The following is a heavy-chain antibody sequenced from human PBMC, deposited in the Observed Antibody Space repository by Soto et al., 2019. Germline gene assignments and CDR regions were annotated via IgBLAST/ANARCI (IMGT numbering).Heavy chain of an antibody. J-gene: IGHJ3*02. CDR3: AKVLRTGYSSGVDAFDI. V-gene: IGHV3-23*01. D-gene: IGHD6-19*01. Sequence: EVQLLESGGGLVQPGGSLRLSCAASGFTFSSYAMSWVRQAPGKGLEWVSAISGSGGSTYYADSVKGRFTISRDNSKNTLYLEMKSLRAEDTAVYYCAKVLRTGYSSGVDAFDIWGQGTMVTVSS. CDR2: ISGSGGST. CDR1: GFTFSSYA.